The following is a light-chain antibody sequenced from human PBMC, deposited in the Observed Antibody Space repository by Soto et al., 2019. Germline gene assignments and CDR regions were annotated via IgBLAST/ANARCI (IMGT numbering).Light chain of an antibody. J-gene: IGKJ4*01. V-gene: IGKV3-20*01. Sequence: ESALISSAAALSLTPGDRATLSCRASQSVSSNYLAWYQQKPGQAPRLLIYGASSRATGIPDRFSGSGSGTDFTLTISRLEPEDFAVYYCQRYGTSLPLTFGGGTKVDIK. CDR1: QSVSSNY. CDR2: GAS. CDR3: QRYGTSLPLT.